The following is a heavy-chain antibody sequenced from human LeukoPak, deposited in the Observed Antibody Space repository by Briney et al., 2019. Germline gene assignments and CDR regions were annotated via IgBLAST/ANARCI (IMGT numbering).Heavy chain of an antibody. CDR3: ARGVRPDYYFDY. V-gene: IGHV1-69*13. CDR1: GGTFSSYA. D-gene: IGHD1-14*01. J-gene: IGHJ4*02. Sequence: ASVKVSCKASGGTFSSYANSWVRQAPGQGLEWMGGIIPIFGTANYAQKFQGRVTITADESTSTAYMELSSLRSEDTAVYYCARGVRPDYYFDYWGQGTLVTVSS. CDR2: IIPIFGTA.